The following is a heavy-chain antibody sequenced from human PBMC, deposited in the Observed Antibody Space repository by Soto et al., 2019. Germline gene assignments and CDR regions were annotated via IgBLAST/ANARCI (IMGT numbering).Heavy chain of an antibody. CDR3: ARLIDSSGWQWPSSGGYYYYYGMDV. CDR1: GFTFSSYW. J-gene: IGHJ6*02. V-gene: IGHV3-74*01. CDR2: INSDGSST. D-gene: IGHD6-19*01. Sequence: GSLRLSCAASGFTFSSYWMHWVRQAPGKGLVWVSRINSDGSSTSYADSVKGRFTISRDNAKNTLYLQMNSLRAEDTAVYYCARLIDSSGWQWPSSGGYYYYYGMDVWGQGTTVTV.